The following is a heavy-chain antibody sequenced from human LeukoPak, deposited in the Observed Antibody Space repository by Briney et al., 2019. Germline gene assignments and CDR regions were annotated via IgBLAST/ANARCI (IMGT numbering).Heavy chain of an antibody. J-gene: IGHJ4*02. CDR2: ILYDGSNK. V-gene: IGHV3-30*02. CDR1: GFTFSSYG. Sequence: GGSLRLSCAASGFTFSSYGMHWVRQAPGKGLEWVAFILYDGSNKYYADSVKGRFTISRDNSKNTLYVQMNSLRPEDTAVYYCAKDRGTSGNFFDYWGQGTLVTVSS. D-gene: IGHD3-10*01. CDR3: AKDRGTSGNFFDY.